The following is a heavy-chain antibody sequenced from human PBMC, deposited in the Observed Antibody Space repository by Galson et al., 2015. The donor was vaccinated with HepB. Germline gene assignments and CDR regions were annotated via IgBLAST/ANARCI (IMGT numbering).Heavy chain of an antibody. V-gene: IGHV1-18*01. D-gene: IGHD2-15*01. CDR3: ARGALIVVVDATPNNWFDP. Sequence: QSGAEVKRPGASVKVSCKASGYTFSSYSITWVRQAPGQGLEWMGWISPYNHYTNYAQKLQGRVTMTTDTSTSTAYMELRSLRSDETAVYYCARGALIVVVDATPNNWFDPWGQGTLVTVSS. CDR1: GYTFSSYS. J-gene: IGHJ5*02. CDR2: ISPYNHYT.